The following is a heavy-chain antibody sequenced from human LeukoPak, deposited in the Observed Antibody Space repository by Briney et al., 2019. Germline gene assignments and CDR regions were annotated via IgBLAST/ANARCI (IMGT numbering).Heavy chain of an antibody. D-gene: IGHD1-1*01. CDR3: ARIQISTTGTTCGWFDP. CDR2: INHSGST. CDR1: GVSFSGYY. J-gene: IGHJ5*02. V-gene: IGHV4-34*01. Sequence: PSETLSLTCAVYGVSFSGYYWSWLRQPPGKGLEWLGEINHSGSTNYNLSLKSRVTISVDTSKNQFSLKLSSVSAADTAVYCCARIQISTTGTTCGWFDPWGQGTLVTVSS.